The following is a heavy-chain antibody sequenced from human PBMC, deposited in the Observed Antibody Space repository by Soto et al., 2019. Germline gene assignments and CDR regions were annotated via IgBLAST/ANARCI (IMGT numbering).Heavy chain of an antibody. CDR2: IYYSGST. D-gene: IGHD4-17*01. CDR1: GGSISSYY. Sequence: SETLSLTCTVSGGSISSYYWSWIRQPPGKGLEWIGYIYYSGSTNYNPSLKSRVTISVDTSKNQFSLKLSSVTAADTAVYYCARTTVTTFAFDIWGQGTMVTVSS. CDR3: ARTTVTTFAFDI. J-gene: IGHJ3*02. V-gene: IGHV4-59*01.